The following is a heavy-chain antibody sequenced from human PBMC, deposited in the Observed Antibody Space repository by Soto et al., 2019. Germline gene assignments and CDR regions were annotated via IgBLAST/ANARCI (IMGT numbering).Heavy chain of an antibody. J-gene: IGHJ5*02. D-gene: IGHD2-15*01. CDR3: ASPRYLGYCSGGSCYGWFDP. Sequence: SVKVSCKASGGTFSSYAISWVRQAPGQGLEWMGGIIPIFGTANYAQKFQGRVTITADESTSTAYMELSSLRSEDTAVYYCASPRYLGYCSGGSCYGWFDPWGQGTLVTSPQ. V-gene: IGHV1-69*13. CDR2: IIPIFGTA. CDR1: GGTFSSYA.